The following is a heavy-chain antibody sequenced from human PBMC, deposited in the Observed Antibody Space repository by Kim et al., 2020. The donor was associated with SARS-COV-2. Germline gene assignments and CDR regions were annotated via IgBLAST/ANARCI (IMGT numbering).Heavy chain of an antibody. CDR3: ARRDRIAARLAPYYYYGMDV. CDR1: GYSFTSYW. V-gene: IGHV5-51*01. CDR2: IYPGDSDT. D-gene: IGHD6-6*01. J-gene: IGHJ6*02. Sequence: GESLKISCKGSGYSFTSYWIGWVRQMPGKGLEWMGIIYPGDSDTRYSPSFQGQVTILADKSISTAYLQWSSLKASDTAMDYCARRDRIAARLAPYYYYGMDVWGQGTLVTVSS.